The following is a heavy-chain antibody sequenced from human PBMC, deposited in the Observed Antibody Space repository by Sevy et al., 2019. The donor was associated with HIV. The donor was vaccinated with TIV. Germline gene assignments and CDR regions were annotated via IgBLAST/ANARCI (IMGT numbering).Heavy chain of an antibody. CDR3: EAIATAGMDY. D-gene: IGHD6-13*01. V-gene: IGHV3-23*01. CDR1: GFIFSSYV. J-gene: IGHJ4*02. CDR2: ISGSGGST. Sequence: GESLKIACAASGFIFSSYVMTWVRQAPGKGLEWVSTISGSGGSTYYADSVKGRFTISRDNSKKMLDLQMNSLRAEDTAVYYCEAIATAGMDYWGQGTLVTVSS.